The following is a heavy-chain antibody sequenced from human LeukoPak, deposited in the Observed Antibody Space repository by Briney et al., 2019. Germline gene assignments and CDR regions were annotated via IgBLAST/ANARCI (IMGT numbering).Heavy chain of an antibody. V-gene: IGHV5-51*01. Sequence: GESLKISCKGSGYSFTSYWIGWVRQMPGKGLEWMGIIYPGDSDTRYSPSFQGQVTISADKSISTAYLQWSSLKASDTAMYYCASTNYGLKPEYYYYYGMDVWGQGTTVTVSS. CDR2: IYPGDSDT. D-gene: IGHD3-10*01. J-gene: IGHJ6*02. CDR3: ASTNYGLKPEYYYYYGMDV. CDR1: GYSFTSYW.